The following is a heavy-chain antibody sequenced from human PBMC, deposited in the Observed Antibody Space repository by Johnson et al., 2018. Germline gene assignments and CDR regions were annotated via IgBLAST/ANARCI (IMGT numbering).Heavy chain of an antibody. CDR2: ISWNSCSI. D-gene: IGHD3-3*02. J-gene: IGHJ6*03. CDR1: GFTFDDYA. V-gene: IGHV3-9*01. Sequence: EVQPLESGGDLVQPGRSXRPSCAAAGFTFDDYAMHWVRQGPGKGLEWVSGISWNSCSIGYADSVKGRFTISRDKANNSLYLRMNSLRIDDTALAYCAKAKSIGYYYYMDVWGKGTTFTVSS. CDR3: AKAKSIGYYYYMDV.